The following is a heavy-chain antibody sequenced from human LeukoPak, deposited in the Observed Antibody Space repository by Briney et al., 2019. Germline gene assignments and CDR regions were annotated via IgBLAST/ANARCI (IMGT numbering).Heavy chain of an antibody. CDR1: GFTFSTYS. D-gene: IGHD3-22*01. CDR3: TRSGYRHPYHFDS. CDR2: LYTGSGT. J-gene: IGHJ4*02. V-gene: IGHV3-53*01. Sequence: GGSLRLSCAASGFTFSTYSINWVRQAPGKGLEWVSVLYTGSGTDHADSVKGRFTISRDNSKNTLSLQMNSLRAEDTAIYYCTRSGYRHPYHFDSWGQGTLVTVSS.